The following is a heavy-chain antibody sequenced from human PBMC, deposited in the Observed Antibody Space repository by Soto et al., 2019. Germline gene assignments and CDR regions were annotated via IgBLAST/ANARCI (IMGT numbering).Heavy chain of an antibody. CDR2: ISDYKGNT. CDR3: ARGFEGGDY. CDR1: GYTFSDYA. D-gene: IGHD3-16*01. V-gene: IGHV1-18*01. Sequence: ASVKVSCKASGYTFSDYAISWVRQAPGQRLEWMGWISDYKGNTNYAQKLQDRVTMTTDTSISTAYMELRSLRSEDTAVYYCARGFEGGDYWGQGTLVTVSS. J-gene: IGHJ4*02.